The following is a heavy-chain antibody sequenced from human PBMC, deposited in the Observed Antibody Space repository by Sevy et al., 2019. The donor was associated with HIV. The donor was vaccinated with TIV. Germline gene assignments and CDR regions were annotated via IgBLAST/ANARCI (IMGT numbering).Heavy chain of an antibody. V-gene: IGHV3-21*01. Sequence: GGSLRLSCAASGFTFSSYSMNWVREAPGKGLEWVSSVSSLSNYIYYEDSVKGRFTISRDNAKNSLYLQMNNLRVEDTAVYYWARDRKGEYSAYDGAGYFGMDVWGQGITVTVSS. CDR3: ARDRKGEYSAYDGAGYFGMDV. J-gene: IGHJ6*02. CDR2: VSSLSNYI. CDR1: GFTFSSYS. D-gene: IGHD5-12*01.